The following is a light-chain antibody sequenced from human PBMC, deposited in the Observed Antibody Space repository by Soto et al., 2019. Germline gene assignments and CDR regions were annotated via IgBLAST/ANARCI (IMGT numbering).Light chain of an antibody. CDR2: GAS. Sequence: EIVLTQSPGTLSLSPGERATLSCRASQSVSSSYLAWYQQKPGQAPRLLIYGASSRATGIPDRFSGSGSGTDFTLTISSLEPEDSAVYYCQQRHMWPITFGQGTRLAIK. CDR1: QSVSSSY. V-gene: IGKV3D-20*02. CDR3: QQRHMWPIT. J-gene: IGKJ5*01.